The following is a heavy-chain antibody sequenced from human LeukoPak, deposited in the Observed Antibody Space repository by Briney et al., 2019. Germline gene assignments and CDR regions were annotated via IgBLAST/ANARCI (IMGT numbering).Heavy chain of an antibody. CDR3: AKQLGYCSDGSCYFPY. V-gene: IGHV3-30-3*02. D-gene: IGHD2-15*01. CDR1: GFTFSSYA. J-gene: IGHJ4*02. CDR2: ISYDGSNK. Sequence: QAGRSLRLSCAASGFTFSSYAMHWVRQAPGKGLEWVAVISYDGSNKYYADSVQGRFTISRDNSKSTLCLQMNSLRAEDTAVYYCAKQLGYCSDGSCYFPYWGQGTLVTVSS.